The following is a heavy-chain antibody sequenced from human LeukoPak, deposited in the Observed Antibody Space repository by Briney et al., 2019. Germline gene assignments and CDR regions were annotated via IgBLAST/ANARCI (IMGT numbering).Heavy chain of an antibody. CDR2: IGSSGSTV. J-gene: IGHJ3*01. V-gene: IGHV3-48*03. CDR1: GFTFSTYE. CDR3: ARDPLDISRWANAFDV. Sequence: GGSLRLSCAASGFTFSTYEMNWVRQAPGKGLEWVSYIGSSGSTVYYADSVKGRFTISRDNPKNTLYLQMNGLRPEDTAVYYCARDPLDISRWANAFDVWGQGTMVTVSS. D-gene: IGHD2-2*03.